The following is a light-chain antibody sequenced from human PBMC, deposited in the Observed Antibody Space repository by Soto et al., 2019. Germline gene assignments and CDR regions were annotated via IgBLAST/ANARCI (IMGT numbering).Light chain of an antibody. CDR3: FQPNSYPRT. CDR2: AAS. Sequence: DIQMTQSPSALSASVGDRVTITCRASQGISYYLAWFQQKPGKVPERLIYAASNLQSGVPSRFSRRGSGTEVTLPIRSPQPEEFATYYRFQPNSYPRTFGQGTKVEIK. V-gene: IGKV1-17*03. CDR1: QGISYY. J-gene: IGKJ1*01.